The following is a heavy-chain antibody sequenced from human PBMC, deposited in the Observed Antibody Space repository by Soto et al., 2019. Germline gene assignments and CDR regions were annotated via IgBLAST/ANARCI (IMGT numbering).Heavy chain of an antibody. D-gene: IGHD3-10*01. J-gene: IGHJ6*02. V-gene: IGHV1-18*01. CDR1: GYTFTSYG. CDR3: ARDESGWQLSRYHYGMDV. Sequence: GASVKVSCKASGYTFTSYGISWVRQAPGQGLEWMGWISAYNGNTNYAQKLQGRVTMTTDTSTSTAYMELRSLRSDDTAVYYCARDESGWQLSRYHYGMDVWGQGTTVTVSS. CDR2: ISAYNGNT.